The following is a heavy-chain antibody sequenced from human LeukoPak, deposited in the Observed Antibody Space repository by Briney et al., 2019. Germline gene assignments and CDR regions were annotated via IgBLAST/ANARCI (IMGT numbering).Heavy chain of an antibody. J-gene: IGHJ4*02. Sequence: PGGSLRLSCAASGFTFSNAWMSWVRQAPGKGLEWVGRIKSKTDGGTTDYAAPVKGRFTISRDDSKNTLYLQMNSLKTEDTAVYYCTTDKAPRNYDFWSGYYAFDYWGQGTLVTVSS. D-gene: IGHD3-3*01. CDR3: TTDKAPRNYDFWSGYYAFDY. V-gene: IGHV3-15*01. CDR2: IKSKTDGGTT. CDR1: GFTFSNAW.